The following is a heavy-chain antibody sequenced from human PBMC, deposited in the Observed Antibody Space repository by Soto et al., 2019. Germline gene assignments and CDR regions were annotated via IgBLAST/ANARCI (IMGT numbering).Heavy chain of an antibody. D-gene: IGHD2-2*01. CDR2: INPSGGST. CDR1: GYTFTSYY. Sequence: GASVKVSCKASGYTFTSYYMHWVRQAPGQGLEWMGIINPSGGSTSYAQKFQGRVTMTRDTSTSTVYMELSSLRSEDTAVYYCAREGVGYCISTSCYRRYCNGMDVWGQGTTVTVSS. J-gene: IGHJ6*02. V-gene: IGHV1-46*01. CDR3: AREGVGYCISTSCYRRYCNGMDV.